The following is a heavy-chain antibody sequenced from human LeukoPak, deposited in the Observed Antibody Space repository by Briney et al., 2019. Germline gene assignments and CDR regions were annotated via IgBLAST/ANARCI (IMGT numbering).Heavy chain of an antibody. D-gene: IGHD6-13*01. CDR1: GFSFKDYY. CDR3: ARDSAGNDY. V-gene: IGHV3-7*01. Sequence: GGSLRLSCAASGFSFKDYYFSWIRQAPGKGLEWVANIKQDGSEKYYVDSVKGRFTISRDNAKNSLYLQMNSLRAEDTAMYYCARDSAGNDYWGQGTLVTVSS. CDR2: IKQDGSEK. J-gene: IGHJ4*02.